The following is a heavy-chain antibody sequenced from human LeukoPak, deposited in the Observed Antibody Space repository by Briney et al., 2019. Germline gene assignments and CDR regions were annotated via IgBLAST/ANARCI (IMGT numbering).Heavy chain of an antibody. J-gene: IGHJ1*01. Sequence: GGSLRLSCAASGFTFSSYEMNWVGQGPGKGLEWVSYISSSGATIYYADSVRGRFTISRENAKNSLYLQMNSLRVEDTAVYYCARDLEAAPGPNFQHWGQVTLVTVSS. V-gene: IGHV3-48*03. CDR1: GFTFSSYE. CDR2: ISSSGATI. CDR3: ARDLEAAPGPNFQH. D-gene: IGHD6-13*01.